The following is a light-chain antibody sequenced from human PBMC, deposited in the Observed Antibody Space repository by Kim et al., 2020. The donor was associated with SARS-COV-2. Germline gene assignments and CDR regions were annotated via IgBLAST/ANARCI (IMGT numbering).Light chain of an antibody. CDR2: GAS. V-gene: IGKV3-20*01. J-gene: IGKJ5*01. CDR3: QQYGGSPIT. CDR1: QTVSSTS. Sequence: EIVLTQSPGTLSLSPGERATLSCRDSQTVSSTSLAWYQQKPGQAPRLLIYGASSRATEFPDRFSGSGSGTDFTLTISRLEPEDFAVYYCQQYGGSPITFGQGTRLGIK.